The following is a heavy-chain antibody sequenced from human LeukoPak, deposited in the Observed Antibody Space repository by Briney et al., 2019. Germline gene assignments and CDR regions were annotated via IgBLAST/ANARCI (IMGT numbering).Heavy chain of an antibody. V-gene: IGHV3-48*03. CDR1: GFAFSSYE. D-gene: IGHD1-26*01. Sequence: PGGSLRLSCAASGFAFSSYEMNWVRQAPGKGLEWVSYISSSGSTIYYADSVKGRFTISRDNAKNSLYLQMNSLRAEDTAVYYCVTLGSSRDYWGQGTLVTVSS. CDR2: ISSSGSTI. J-gene: IGHJ4*02. CDR3: VTLGSSRDY.